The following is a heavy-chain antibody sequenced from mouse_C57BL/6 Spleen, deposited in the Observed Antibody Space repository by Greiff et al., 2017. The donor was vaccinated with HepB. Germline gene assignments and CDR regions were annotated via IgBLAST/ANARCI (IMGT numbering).Heavy chain of an antibody. D-gene: IGHD2-3*01. CDR3: ASNDTYYAMDY. V-gene: IGHV1-82*01. Sequence: QVQLKQSGPELVKPGASVKISCKASGYAFSSSWMHWVKQRPGKGLEWIGRIYPGDGDTNYNWKFKGKATLTTNKSSSTAYMQLSNLTSEDCAVYVCASNDTYYAMDYWGQGTSVTVSS. J-gene: IGHJ4*01. CDR1: GYAFSSSW. CDR2: IYPGDGDT.